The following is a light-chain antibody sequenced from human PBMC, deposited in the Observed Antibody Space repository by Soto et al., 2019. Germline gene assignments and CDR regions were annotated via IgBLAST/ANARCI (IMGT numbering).Light chain of an antibody. CDR3: QQYNTWPT. CDR2: DAS. CDR1: QSVENH. V-gene: IGKV3-11*01. J-gene: IGKJ5*01. Sequence: ILLTQSPATLSLSPGDRASLPCRASQSVENHSAWYQQTPGQAPRLLIYDASNRATDIPVSFSGSGSGTEFTLTINRLQPDDSAVYYCQQYNTWPTFGHGTRLEIK.